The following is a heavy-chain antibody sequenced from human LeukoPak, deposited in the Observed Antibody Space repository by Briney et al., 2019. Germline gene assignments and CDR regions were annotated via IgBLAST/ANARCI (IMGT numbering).Heavy chain of an antibody. V-gene: IGHV1-18*01. CDR3: AGDCSSHSCYFYP. CDR2: ITAYNGDT. Sequence: GASVKVSCKASGYTFNNYRISWVRQAPGQGLEWLGWITAYNGDTSYPQNLQDRVTMTTDTSTSTAYMELRSLRSDDTAVYYCAGDCSSHSCYFYPWGQGTLVTVSS. CDR1: GYTFNNYR. J-gene: IGHJ5*02. D-gene: IGHD2-2*01.